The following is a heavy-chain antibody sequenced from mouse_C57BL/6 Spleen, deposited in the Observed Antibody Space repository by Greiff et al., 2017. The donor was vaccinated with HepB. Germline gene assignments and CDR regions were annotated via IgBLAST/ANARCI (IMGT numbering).Heavy chain of an antibody. V-gene: IGHV1-80*01. Sequence: VKLQESGAELVKPGASVKISCKASGYAFSSYWMNWVKQRPGKGLEWIGQIYPGDGDTNYNGKFKGKATLTADKSSSTAYMQLSSLTSEDSAVYFCARGDYYGSSYGAYWGQGTLVTVSA. CDR3: ARGDYYGSSYGAY. D-gene: IGHD1-1*01. CDR1: GYAFSSYW. CDR2: IYPGDGDT. J-gene: IGHJ3*01.